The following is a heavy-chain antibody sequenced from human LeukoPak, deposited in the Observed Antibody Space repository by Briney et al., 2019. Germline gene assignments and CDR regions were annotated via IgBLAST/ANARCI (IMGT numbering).Heavy chain of an antibody. CDR1: GGSISSYY. CDR2: IYYSGST. V-gene: IGHV4-59*12. D-gene: IGHD2-21*01. CDR3: ARGRRVIGFDY. J-gene: IGHJ4*02. Sequence: PSETLSLTCTVSGGSISSYYWSLIRQPPGKGLEWIGYIYYSGSTNYNPSLKSRVTISVDTSKNQFSLKLSSVTAADTAVYYCARGRRVIGFDYWGQGTLVTVSS.